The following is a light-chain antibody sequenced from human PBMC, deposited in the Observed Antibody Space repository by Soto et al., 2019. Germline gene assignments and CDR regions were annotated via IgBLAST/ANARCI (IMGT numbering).Light chain of an antibody. CDR3: FSYAGSSTYV. CDR2: EGS. Sequence: QSVLTQPASVSGSPGQSLTISCTGTSSDVGSYNLVSWYQQHPGKAPKLMIYEGSKRPSGVSNRFSGSKSGNTASLTISGLQAEDEADYYCFSYAGSSTYVFGTGTKVTVL. CDR1: SSDVGSYNL. J-gene: IGLJ1*01. V-gene: IGLV2-23*01.